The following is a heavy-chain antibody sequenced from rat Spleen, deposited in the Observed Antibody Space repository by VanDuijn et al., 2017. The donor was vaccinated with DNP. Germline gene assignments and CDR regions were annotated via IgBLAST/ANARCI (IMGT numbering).Heavy chain of an antibody. CDR2: IGSPAYAP. V-gene: IGHV5-22*01. CDR3: VRWNSGHFDY. CDR1: GFTFSDSN. Sequence: EVQLVESGGDLVQPGRSLKLSCAASGFTFSDSNMAWVRQAPAKGLEWVAYIGSPAYAPYYTDSVKGRFAISRDNAKSTLYLQMNSLRSEDMATYYCVRWNSGHFDYWGQGVMVTVSS. D-gene: IGHD4-3*01. J-gene: IGHJ2*01.